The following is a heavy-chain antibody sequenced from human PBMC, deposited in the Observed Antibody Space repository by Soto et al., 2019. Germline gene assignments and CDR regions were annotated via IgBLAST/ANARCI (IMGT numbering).Heavy chain of an antibody. CDR1: GFTFSSYG. CDR2: ISYDGSNK. Sequence: QVQLVESGGGVVQAGRSLRLSCAASGFTFSSYGMHWVRQAPGKGLEWVAVISYDGSNKYYADSVKGRFTISRDNSKNTLYLQMNSLRAEDTAVYYCAKESEAYYDILVSYFDYWGQGTLVTVSS. D-gene: IGHD3-9*01. CDR3: AKESEAYYDILVSYFDY. J-gene: IGHJ4*02. V-gene: IGHV3-30*18.